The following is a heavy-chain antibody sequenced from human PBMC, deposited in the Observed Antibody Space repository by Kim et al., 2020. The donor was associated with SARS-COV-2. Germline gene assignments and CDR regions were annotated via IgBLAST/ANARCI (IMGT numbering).Heavy chain of an antibody. V-gene: IGHV3-33*01. CDR1: GFTFSSYG. J-gene: IGHJ6*02. D-gene: IGHD2-2*02. CDR2: IWYDGSNK. Sequence: GGSLRLSCAASGFTFSSYGMHWVRQAPGKGLEWVAVIWYDGSNKYYADSVKGRFTISRDNSKNTLYLQMNSLRAEDTAVYYCAREAGAPLLNPSLYYGMDVWGQGTTVTVSS. CDR3: AREAGAPLLNPSLYYGMDV.